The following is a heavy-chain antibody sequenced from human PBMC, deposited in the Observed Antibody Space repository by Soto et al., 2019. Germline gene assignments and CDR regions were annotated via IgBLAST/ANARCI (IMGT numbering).Heavy chain of an antibody. CDR3: ARDRQDRYYYDSSGYYYNFDY. CDR1: GGTFSSYA. Sequence: QVQLVQSGAEVKKPGSSVKVSCKASGGTFSSYAISWVRQAPGQGLEWMGGIIPIFGPAKYAQKFQGRVTITADESTSTAYMELSSLRSEDTAVYYCARDRQDRYYYDSSGYYYNFDYWGQGTLVTVSS. J-gene: IGHJ4*02. D-gene: IGHD3-22*01. CDR2: IIPIFGPA. V-gene: IGHV1-69*01.